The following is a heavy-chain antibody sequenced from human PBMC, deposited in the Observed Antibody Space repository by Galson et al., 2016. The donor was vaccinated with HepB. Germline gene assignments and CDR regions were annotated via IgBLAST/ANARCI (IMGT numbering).Heavy chain of an antibody. CDR3: ARELVRSAFDL. D-gene: IGHD1-26*01. Sequence: SLRLSCAAAGFTFSNSGVNWVRKAPGKGLQWVSYISSALSPISCADSVMGRFSISRDNAENSVYLQMNSLRDEDTAVYYCARELVRSAFDLSGQGTMVTVSS. V-gene: IGHV3-48*02. J-gene: IGHJ3*01. CDR2: ISSALSPI. CDR1: GFTFSNSG.